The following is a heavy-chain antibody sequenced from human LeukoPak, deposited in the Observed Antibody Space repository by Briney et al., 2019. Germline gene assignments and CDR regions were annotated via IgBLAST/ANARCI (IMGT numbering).Heavy chain of an antibody. Sequence: SETLSLTCTVSGGSISSSSHYWGWIRQPPGKGLEWIGTIYYSGSTYYNPSLKSRVTISVDTSKNQFSLKLSSVTAADMAVYYCARRPASNYYDTSAAFDIWGQGTMVTVSS. J-gene: IGHJ3*02. CDR2: IYYSGST. CDR3: ARRPASNYYDTSAAFDI. V-gene: IGHV4-39*01. CDR1: GGSISSSSHY. D-gene: IGHD3-22*01.